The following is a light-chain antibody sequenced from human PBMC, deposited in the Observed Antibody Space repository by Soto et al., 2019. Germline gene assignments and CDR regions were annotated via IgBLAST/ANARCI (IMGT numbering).Light chain of an antibody. CDR3: PQYGSLPTT. CDR1: QSVSRSY. CDR2: GAS. V-gene: IGKV3-20*01. J-gene: IGKJ1*01. Sequence: EIVLTQSPGTLSLSPGERATLSCRASQSVSRSYLAWYQQKLGQAPRLIIYGASSRETGIRDRFSGSGAGTEFTRTISRLEPEDVSVDYCPQYGSLPTTFCQGTKVDIK.